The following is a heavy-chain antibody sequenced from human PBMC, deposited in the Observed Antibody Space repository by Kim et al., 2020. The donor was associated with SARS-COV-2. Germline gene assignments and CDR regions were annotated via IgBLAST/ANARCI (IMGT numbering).Heavy chain of an antibody. D-gene: IGHD6-6*01. V-gene: IGHV1-2*02. CDR1: GYTFTGYY. CDR2: INPNSGGT. CDR3: VRSTPTARPNYYGMDV. J-gene: IGHJ6*02. Sequence: ASVKVSCKASGYTFTGYYMHWVRQAPGQGLEWMGWINPNSGGTNYAQKFQGRVTMTRDTSISTAYMELSRLRSDDTAVYYCVRSTPTARPNYYGMDVWGQGTTVTVSS.